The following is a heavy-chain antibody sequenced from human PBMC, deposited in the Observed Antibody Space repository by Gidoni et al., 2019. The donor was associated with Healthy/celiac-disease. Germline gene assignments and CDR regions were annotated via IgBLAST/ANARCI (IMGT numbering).Heavy chain of an antibody. D-gene: IGHD2-21*01. CDR2: ISSSGSTI. V-gene: IGHV3-11*01. Sequence: QVQVVESGGGLVKRGGSLSLSCAAPGFTFSDYYMSWIRQAPGKGMEWVSYISSSGSTIYYAAAVTGRFTISRDNAKNSLYLQMNSLRAEDTAVYYCARVEGIGRDQYFDYWGQGTLVTVSS. CDR1: GFTFSDYY. J-gene: IGHJ4*02. CDR3: ARVEGIGRDQYFDY.